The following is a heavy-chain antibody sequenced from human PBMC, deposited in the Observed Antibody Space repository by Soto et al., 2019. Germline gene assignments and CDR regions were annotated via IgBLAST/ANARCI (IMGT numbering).Heavy chain of an antibody. CDR1: GFTFSSYW. CDR3: ARGGVRRARCCVDYYYMDV. CDR2: INSDGSST. Sequence: EVQLVESGGDLVQPGGSLRLSCAASGFTFSSYWMNWVRQAPGKGLVWVSSINSDGSSTSYADSVKGRFTISRDNAKNTLYLQMNSLRAEDTAVYYCARGGVRRARCCVDYYYMDVWGKGTTVTVSS. J-gene: IGHJ6*03. D-gene: IGHD3-10*01. V-gene: IGHV3-74*01.